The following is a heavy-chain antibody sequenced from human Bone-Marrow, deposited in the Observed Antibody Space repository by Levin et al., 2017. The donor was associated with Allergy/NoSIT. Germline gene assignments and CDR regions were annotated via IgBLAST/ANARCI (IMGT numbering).Heavy chain of an antibody. J-gene: IGHJ5*02. Sequence: SQTLSLTCAVYGGSFSGYYWSWIRQPPGKGLEWIGEINHSGSTNYNPSLKSRVTISVDTSKNQFSLKLSSVTAADTAVYYCARGDEAARPGWFDPWGQGTLVTVSS. CDR3: ARGDEAARPGWFDP. CDR1: GGSFSGYY. CDR2: INHSGST. V-gene: IGHV4-34*01. D-gene: IGHD6-6*01.